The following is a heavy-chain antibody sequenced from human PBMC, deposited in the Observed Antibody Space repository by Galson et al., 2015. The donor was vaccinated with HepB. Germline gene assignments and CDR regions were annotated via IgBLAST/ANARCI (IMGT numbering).Heavy chain of an antibody. CDR2: IWYDGSNK. J-gene: IGHJ4*02. D-gene: IGHD3-22*01. Sequence: SLRLSCAASGFRFSNYAMHWVRQAPGKGLEWVAVIWYDGSNKYYADSVKGRFTISRDNSKNTLYLQVNSLRAEDTAVYYCAKDTYYDSSGFDYWGQGTLVTVSS. V-gene: IGHV3-33*06. CDR3: AKDTYYDSSGFDY. CDR1: GFRFSNYA.